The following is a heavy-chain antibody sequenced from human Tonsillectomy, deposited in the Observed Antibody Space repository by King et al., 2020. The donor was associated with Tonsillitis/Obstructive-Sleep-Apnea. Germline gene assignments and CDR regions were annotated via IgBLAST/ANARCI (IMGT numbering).Heavy chain of an antibody. CDR2: IKQDGSEK. CDR3: AGQQYYDFWSSVHTNWFDP. J-gene: IGHJ5*02. CDR1: RFTFSSYW. V-gene: IGHV3-7*01. D-gene: IGHD3-3*01. Sequence: VQLVESGGGLVQPGGSLRLSCAASRFTFSSYWMSWVRQAPGKGLEGVANIKQDGSEKYYVDSVKGRFTISRDNAKKSLYLQMNSLRAEDTAVYYCAGQQYYDFWSSVHTNWFDPWGQGTLVTVPS.